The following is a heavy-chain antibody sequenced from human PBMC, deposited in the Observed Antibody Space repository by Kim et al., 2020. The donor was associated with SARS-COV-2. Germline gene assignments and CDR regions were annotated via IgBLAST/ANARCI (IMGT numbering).Heavy chain of an antibody. Sequence: ASVKVSCKASGYTFTSYGISWVRQAPGQGLEWMGWISAYNGNTNYAQKLQGRVTMTTDTSTSTAYMELRSLRSDDTAVYYCARDLYYYDSSGYYGVWGQGTLVTVSS. CDR1: GYTFTSYG. J-gene: IGHJ4*02. CDR3: ARDLYYYDSSGYYGV. V-gene: IGHV1-18*01. D-gene: IGHD3-22*01. CDR2: ISAYNGNT.